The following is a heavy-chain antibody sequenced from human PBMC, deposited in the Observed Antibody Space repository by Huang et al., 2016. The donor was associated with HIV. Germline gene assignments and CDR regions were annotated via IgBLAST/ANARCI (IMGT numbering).Heavy chain of an antibody. D-gene: IGHD3-22*01. CDR2: INSDGGSS. J-gene: IGHJ4*02. CDR3: VRDPRIQSWLNYFDY. CDR1: GLTFSSYW. V-gene: IGHV3-74*01. Sequence: EVQLVESGGGLVQPGGSLRLSCAASGLTFSSYWMHWVRQAPGKGLVWVSRINSDGGSSGYADSVKGRFTISRDNAKNTLYLQMNSLRAEDTAVYYCVRDPRIQSWLNYFDYWGQGTLVSVSS.